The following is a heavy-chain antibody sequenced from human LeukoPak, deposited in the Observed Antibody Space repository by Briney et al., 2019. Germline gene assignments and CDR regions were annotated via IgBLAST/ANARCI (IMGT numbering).Heavy chain of an antibody. CDR1: GFTFSRHG. V-gene: IGHV3-33*01. CDR2: IWNDGSIE. CDR3: TRDRGDGYIYFDS. Sequence: GRSLRLSCAASGFTFSRHGMHWVRQAPGKGLEWVAVIWNDGSIEYYANSVKGRFAISRDNSKNTQYLQMNSLRAEDTAVYYCTRDRGDGYIYFDSWGQGTLVTVSS. D-gene: IGHD5-24*01. J-gene: IGHJ4*02.